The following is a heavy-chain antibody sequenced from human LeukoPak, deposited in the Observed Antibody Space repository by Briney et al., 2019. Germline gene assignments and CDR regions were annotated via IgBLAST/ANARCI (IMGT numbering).Heavy chain of an antibody. Sequence: ASVKVSCKASGYTFTSYYMHWVRQAPGQGLEWMGWINPNSGGTNYAQKFQGRVTMTRDTSISTAYMELSRLRSDDTAVYYCATSLLWFGELHAFDIWGQGTMVTVSS. CDR1: GYTFTSYY. J-gene: IGHJ3*02. D-gene: IGHD3-10*01. V-gene: IGHV1-2*02. CDR3: ATSLLWFGELHAFDI. CDR2: INPNSGGT.